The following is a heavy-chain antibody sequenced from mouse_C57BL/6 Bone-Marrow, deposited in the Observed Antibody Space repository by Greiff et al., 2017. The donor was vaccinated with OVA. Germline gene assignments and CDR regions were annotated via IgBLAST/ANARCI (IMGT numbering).Heavy chain of an antibody. D-gene: IGHD1-1*02. CDR1: GYSFTSYY. CDR3: ASGGFSY. J-gene: IGHJ3*01. V-gene: IGHV1-66*01. CDR2: IYPGSGNT. Sequence: VKLLESGPELVKPGASVKISCKASGYSFTSYYIHWVKQRPGKGLEWIGWIYPGSGNTKYTEKFKGKATLTADTSSSPAYMPLLSLTSEDSSVYYCASGGFSYWGQGTLVTVSA.